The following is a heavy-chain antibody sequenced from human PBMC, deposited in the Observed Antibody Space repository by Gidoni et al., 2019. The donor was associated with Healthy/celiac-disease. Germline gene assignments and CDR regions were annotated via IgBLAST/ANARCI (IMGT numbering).Heavy chain of an antibody. CDR2: IYYSGST. V-gene: IGHV4-31*03. CDR3: ARGDGSGSYSKGIDY. CDR1: GCSISSGGYY. J-gene: IGHJ4*02. Sequence: QVQLQESGPGLVKPSQSLSLPCTVSGCSISSGGYYWSWIRQHPGKGLEWIGYIYYSGSTDYNPSLKSRVTISVDTSKNQFSLKLSSVTAADTAVYYCARGDGSGSYSKGIDYWGQGTLVTVSS. D-gene: IGHD3-10*01.